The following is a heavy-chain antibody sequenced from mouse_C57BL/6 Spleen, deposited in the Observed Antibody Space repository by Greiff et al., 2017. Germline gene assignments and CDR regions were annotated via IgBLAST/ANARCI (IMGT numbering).Heavy chain of an antibody. Sequence: EVKLVESGGGLVKPGGSLKLSCAASGFTFSDYGMHWVRQAPEKGLEWVAYISSGSSTIYYADTVKGRFTIYRDNAKNTLFLQMTSLRSKDTAMYYCASNSVANWYFDVWGTGTTVTVSS. J-gene: IGHJ1*03. CDR2: ISSGSSTI. CDR3: ASNSVANWYFDV. CDR1: GFTFSDYG. D-gene: IGHD1-1*01. V-gene: IGHV5-17*01.